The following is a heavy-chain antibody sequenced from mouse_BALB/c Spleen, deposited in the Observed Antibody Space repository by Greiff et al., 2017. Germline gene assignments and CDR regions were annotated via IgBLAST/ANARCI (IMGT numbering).Heavy chain of an antibody. J-gene: IGHJ3*01. CDR2: INPSSGYT. CDR1: GYTFTSYT. D-gene: IGHD2-4*01. Sequence: VKLLESAAELARPGASVKMSCKASGYTFTSYTMHWVKQRPGQGLEWIGYINPSSGYTEYNQKFKDKTTLTADKSSSTAYMQLSSLTSEDSAVYYCATTYDYDGGFAYWGQGTLVTVSA. CDR3: ATTYDYDGGFAY. V-gene: IGHV1-4*02.